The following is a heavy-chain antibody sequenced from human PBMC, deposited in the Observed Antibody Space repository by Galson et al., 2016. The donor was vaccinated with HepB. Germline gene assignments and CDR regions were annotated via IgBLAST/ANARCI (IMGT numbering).Heavy chain of an antibody. CDR2: LYPPESA. V-gene: IGHV4-4*07. D-gene: IGHD1-1*01. Sequence: SETLSLTCTVSGASVTTYYWNWIRQSAGKPLEWLGRLYPPESANYNPSFKSRVTMSIDTSKNQFSLKVRDVTAADTAVYFCAREGNAGQSFDSWGQGTLVTVSS. J-gene: IGHJ4*02. CDR3: AREGNAGQSFDS. CDR1: GASVTTYY.